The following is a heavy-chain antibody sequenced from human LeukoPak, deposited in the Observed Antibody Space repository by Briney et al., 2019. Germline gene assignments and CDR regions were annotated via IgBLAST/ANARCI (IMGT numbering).Heavy chain of an antibody. CDR3: ARDKYTGYETFDY. J-gene: IGHJ4*02. CDR2: INPNNGGT. D-gene: IGHD5-12*01. Sequence: ASVKVSFKASGYTFTVYYIRWVRQAPGQGLEWMGWINPNNGGTNYAQKFQGRVTMTRDTSISTAYMELNRLTSDDTAVYYCARDKYTGYETFDYWGQGTPVTVSS. V-gene: IGHV1-2*02. CDR1: GYTFTVYY.